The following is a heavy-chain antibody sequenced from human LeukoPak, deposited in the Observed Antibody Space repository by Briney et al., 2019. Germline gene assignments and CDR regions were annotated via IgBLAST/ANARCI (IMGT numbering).Heavy chain of an antibody. CDR3: AGGASSTVHY. J-gene: IGHJ4*02. V-gene: IGHV3-74*01. CDR1: GFTFSTYW. Sequence: GSLRLSCAASGFTFSTYWMHWVRQAPGKGLVWVSRINGDGSLSYADSVKVRFTISRDNTKNMLYLQMNSLRAEDTAVYYCAGGASSTVHYWGQGTLVTVSS. CDR2: INGDGSL. D-gene: IGHD6-13*01.